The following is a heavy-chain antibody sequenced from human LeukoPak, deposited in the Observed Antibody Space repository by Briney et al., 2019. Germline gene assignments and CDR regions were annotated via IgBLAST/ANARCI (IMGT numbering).Heavy chain of an antibody. J-gene: IGHJ4*02. D-gene: IGHD4-11*01. Sequence: PGGSLRLSCAVSGFTFSSYAMHWVRQAPGKGLEWVAVISYDGGNKYYADSVKGRFTISRDTSKNTLFLQMNSPRAEDTAVYFCARAPQTTVTNVGYWGQGTLVTVSS. V-gene: IGHV3-30-3*01. CDR1: GFTFSSYA. CDR2: ISYDGGNK. CDR3: ARAPQTTVTNVGY.